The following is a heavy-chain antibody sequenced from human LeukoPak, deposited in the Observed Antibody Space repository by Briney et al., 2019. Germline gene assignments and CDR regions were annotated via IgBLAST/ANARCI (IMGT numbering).Heavy chain of an antibody. CDR2: IKQDGSEK. CDR1: GFTFSSYW. J-gene: IGHJ4*02. Sequence: GGSLRLSCAVSGFTFSSYWMSWVRQAPGKGLEWVANIKQDGSEKYYVDSVKGRFTISRDNAKNSLYLQMNSLRAEDTAVYYCAKSEQWLVEGVFDYWGQGTLVTVSS. V-gene: IGHV3-7*01. CDR3: AKSEQWLVEGVFDY. D-gene: IGHD6-19*01.